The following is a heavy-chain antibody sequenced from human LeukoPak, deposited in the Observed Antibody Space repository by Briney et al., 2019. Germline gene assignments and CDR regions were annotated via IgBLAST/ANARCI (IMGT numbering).Heavy chain of an antibody. Sequence: SETLSLTCTVSGGSISSYYWSWIRQPPGKGLEWVGYIYYSGSTNYNPSLKSRVTISVDTSKNQFSLKLSSVTAADTAVYYCARSHSVWTSFDYWGQGTLVTVSS. D-gene: IGHD3/OR15-3a*01. CDR1: GGSISSYY. CDR2: IYYSGST. V-gene: IGHV4-59*01. J-gene: IGHJ4*02. CDR3: ARSHSVWTSFDY.